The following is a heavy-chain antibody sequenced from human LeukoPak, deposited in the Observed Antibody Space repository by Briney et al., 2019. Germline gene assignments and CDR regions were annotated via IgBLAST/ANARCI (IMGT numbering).Heavy chain of an antibody. J-gene: IGHJ4*02. CDR2: ISYDGSHI. D-gene: IGHD3-10*01. Sequence: GRSLRLSCAASGFTFSTYGLHWVRQAPGKGLEWVAVISYDGSHIYYADSVKGRFTISRDNSKNTLYLQMNSLRAEDTAVYYCARDPTFYYGSGSFWYFDYWGQGTLVTVSS. CDR1: GFTFSTYG. CDR3: ARDPTFYYGSGSFWYFDY. V-gene: IGHV3-30*03.